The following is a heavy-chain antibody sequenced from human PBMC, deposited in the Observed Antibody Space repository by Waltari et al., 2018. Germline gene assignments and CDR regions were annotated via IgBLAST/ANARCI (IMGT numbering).Heavy chain of an antibody. D-gene: IGHD2-15*01. CDR1: GFTFSSYS. CDR2: ISSSSSYI. CDR3: ARDYHTRWAFDI. Sequence: EVQLVESGGGLVKPGGSLRLSCAASGFTFSSYSMNWVRQAPGKGLEWVSSISSSSSYIYYADSVKGRFTISRDNAKNSLYLQMSSLRAEDTAVYYCARDYHTRWAFDIWGQGTMVTVSS. V-gene: IGHV3-21*01. J-gene: IGHJ3*02.